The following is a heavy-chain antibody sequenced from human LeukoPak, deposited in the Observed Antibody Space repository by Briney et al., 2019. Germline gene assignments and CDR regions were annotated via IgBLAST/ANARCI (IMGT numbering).Heavy chain of an antibody. CDR3: ARTSYDSSGYYYLTGETYYFDY. D-gene: IGHD3-22*01. CDR1: GYTFPSYG. Sequence: ASVKVSCKASGYTFPSYGISGVRQAPGQGLEWMGWISSYYGNTNYAQKLQGRVTMTTDTYTSTAYMELRSLRSDDTAVYYCARTSYDSSGYYYLTGETYYFDYWGQGTLVTVSS. CDR2: ISSYYGNT. J-gene: IGHJ4*02. V-gene: IGHV1-18*01.